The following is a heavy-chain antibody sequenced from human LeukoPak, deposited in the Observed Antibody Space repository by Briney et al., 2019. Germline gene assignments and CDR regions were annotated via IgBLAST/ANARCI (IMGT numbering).Heavy chain of an antibody. V-gene: IGHV3-30*18. D-gene: IGHD3-10*01. J-gene: IGHJ4*02. CDR3: AKEEYYYGSGSYQTDY. Sequence: PGGSLRLSCAASGFTFSSYGMHWVRQAPGKGLEWVAVISYDGSNKYYADSVKGRFTISRDNSKNTLYLQMNSLRAEDTAVYYCAKEEYYYGSGSYQTDYWGQGTLVTVSS. CDR1: GFTFSSYG. CDR2: ISYDGSNK.